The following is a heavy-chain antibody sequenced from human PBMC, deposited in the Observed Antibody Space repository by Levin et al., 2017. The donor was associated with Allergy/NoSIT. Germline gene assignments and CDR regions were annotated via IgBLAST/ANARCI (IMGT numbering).Heavy chain of an antibody. J-gene: IGHJ4*02. CDR1: GGPFSGYY. Sequence: SETLSLTCAVYGGPFSGYYWNWIRQPPEKGLEWIGEVNDSGSTNYNPSLKSRVTMSVDTSKNQFSLKLTSVTAADTAVYYCARGKKLRFLEWLYRFDYWGQGALVTVSS. D-gene: IGHD3-3*01. V-gene: IGHV4-34*01. CDR3: ARGKKLRFLEWLYRFDY. CDR2: VNDSGST.